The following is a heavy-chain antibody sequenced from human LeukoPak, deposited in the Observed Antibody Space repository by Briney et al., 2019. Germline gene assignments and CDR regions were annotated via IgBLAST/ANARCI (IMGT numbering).Heavy chain of an antibody. CDR3: AKTPSSRYSGSYATGYYFDY. D-gene: IGHD1-26*01. Sequence: PGGSLRLSCAASGFTFSSYAVSWVRQAPGKGLECVSLISGSGGSTYYADSVKGRFTISRDNSKNTLYLQMNSLRAEDTALYYCAKTPSSRYSGSYATGYYFDYWGQGTLVTVSS. CDR1: GFTFSSYA. CDR2: ISGSGGST. J-gene: IGHJ4*02. V-gene: IGHV3-23*01.